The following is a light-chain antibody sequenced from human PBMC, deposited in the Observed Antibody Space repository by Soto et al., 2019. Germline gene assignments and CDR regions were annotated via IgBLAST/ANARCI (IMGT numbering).Light chain of an antibody. Sequence: SVLTQPPSVSAAPGQKVTISCSGSSSNIGGNSVSWYQQLPGTAPKLLIYDDNKRPSGIPDRFSGSKSGTSATLGITGFQTGDGADYYCGSWDSSLSAYVFGDGTKVTVL. J-gene: IGLJ1*01. CDR3: GSWDSSLSAYV. CDR1: SSNIGGNS. V-gene: IGLV1-51*01. CDR2: DDN.